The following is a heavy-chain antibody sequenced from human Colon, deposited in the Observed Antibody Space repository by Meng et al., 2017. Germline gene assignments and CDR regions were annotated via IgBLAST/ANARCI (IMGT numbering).Heavy chain of an antibody. Sequence: ASVKVSCKASGYTFTSYGISWVRQAPGQGLEWMGWISGYNGNTQYAQNLQDRVTMTTDTSTSTAYMELRSLRSDGTAVYYCAREAYYDSSGLQSIGYWGQGTLVTVSS. CDR3: AREAYYDSSGLQSIGY. CDR2: ISGYNGNT. V-gene: IGHV1-18*01. J-gene: IGHJ4*02. D-gene: IGHD3-22*01. CDR1: GYTFTSYG.